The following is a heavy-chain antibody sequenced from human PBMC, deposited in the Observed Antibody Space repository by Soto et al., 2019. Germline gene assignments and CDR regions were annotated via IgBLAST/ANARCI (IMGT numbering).Heavy chain of an antibody. CDR2: ISYDGSNT. Sequence: VGSLRLSCAGAGFTFSSYDMHWVRQAPGKGLEWVALISYDGSNTYSADSVKGRFTISRDNSKNTLYLQTNSLRPEDTAVYYCVKGRGGSAEFDSWGQGTLVTVSS. V-gene: IGHV3-30*18. D-gene: IGHD3-10*01. CDR1: GFTFSSYD. J-gene: IGHJ4*02. CDR3: VKGRGGSAEFDS.